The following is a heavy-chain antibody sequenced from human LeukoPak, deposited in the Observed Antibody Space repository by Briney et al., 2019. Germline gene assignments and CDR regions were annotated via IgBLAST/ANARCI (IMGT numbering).Heavy chain of an antibody. CDR2: INHSGST. J-gene: IGHJ6*03. D-gene: IGHD2-2*01. Sequence: SETLSLTCAVYGGSFSGYYWSWIRQPPGKGLEWIGEINHSGSTNYNPSLKSRVTISVDTSKNQFSLKLSSVTAADTAVYYCARQHQLLFGVYYYYYMDVWGKGTTVTVSS. V-gene: IGHV4-34*01. CDR3: ARQHQLLFGVYYYYYMDV. CDR1: GGSFSGYY.